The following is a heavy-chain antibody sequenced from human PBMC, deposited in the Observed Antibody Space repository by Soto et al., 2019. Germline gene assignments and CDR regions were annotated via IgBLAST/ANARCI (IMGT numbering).Heavy chain of an antibody. D-gene: IGHD1-26*01. J-gene: IGHJ4*02. Sequence: SETLSLTCAVYGGSFSGYYWSWIRQPPGKGLEWIGEINHSGSTNYNPSLKSRVTISVDTSKNQFSLKLSSVTAADTAVYYRESSPTSGSYLIAYYFDYWGQGTLVTVSS. V-gene: IGHV4-34*01. CDR3: ESSPTSGSYLIAYYFDY. CDR1: GGSFSGYY. CDR2: INHSGST.